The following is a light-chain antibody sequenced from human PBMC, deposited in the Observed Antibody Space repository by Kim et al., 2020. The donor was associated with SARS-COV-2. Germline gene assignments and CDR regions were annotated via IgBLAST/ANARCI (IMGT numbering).Light chain of an antibody. CDR1: GHS. J-gene: IGKJ2*01. CDR2: DVS. V-gene: IGKV3-11*01. Sequence: GHSLAWYHHRPGQAPRLLMYDVSNRAAGIPARFSGSGSGTDFTLTITSLDPEDFAVYYCQQRRDWPAYTFGQGTKVEI. CDR3: QQRRDWPAYT.